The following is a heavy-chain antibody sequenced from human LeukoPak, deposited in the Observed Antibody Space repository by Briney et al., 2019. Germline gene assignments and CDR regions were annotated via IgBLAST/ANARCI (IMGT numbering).Heavy chain of an antibody. CDR2: INHSGST. V-gene: IGHV4-34*01. Sequence: SETLSLTCAVYGGSFSGYYWSWIRQPPGKGLEWIGEINHSGSTNYNPSLKSRVTISVDTSKNQFSLKLSSVTAADTAVHYCARGGNSSGHKPNWFDPWGQGTLVTVSS. J-gene: IGHJ5*02. CDR3: ARGGNSSGHKPNWFDP. D-gene: IGHD6-19*01. CDR1: GGSFSGYY.